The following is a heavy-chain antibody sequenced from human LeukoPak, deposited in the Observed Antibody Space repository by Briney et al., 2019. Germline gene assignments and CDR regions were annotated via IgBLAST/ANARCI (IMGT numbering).Heavy chain of an antibody. D-gene: IGHD6-13*01. Sequence: PGGSLRLSCAASGFTFSSYGMHWVRQAPGKGLEWVALIRYDGSNKYYADSVKGRFTISRDNSKNTLYLQMNSLRAEDTAVYYCAKLVADSSSWYFLDYYYGMDVWGQGTTVTVSS. CDR2: IRYDGSNK. CDR3: AKLVADSSSWYFLDYYYGMDV. CDR1: GFTFSSYG. J-gene: IGHJ6*02. V-gene: IGHV3-30*02.